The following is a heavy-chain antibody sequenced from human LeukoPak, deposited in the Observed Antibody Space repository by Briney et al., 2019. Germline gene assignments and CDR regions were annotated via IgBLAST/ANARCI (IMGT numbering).Heavy chain of an antibody. CDR3: AREIIYYDSHYFDY. D-gene: IGHD3-22*01. J-gene: IGHJ4*02. V-gene: IGHV4-39*07. CDR1: GGSISSSSYY. Sequence: SETLSLTCTVSGGSISSSSYYWGWIRQPPGKGLEWIGSIYHSGSTYYNPSLKSRVTISVDTSKNQFSLKLSSVTAADTAVYYCAREIIYYDSHYFDYWGQGTLVTVSS. CDR2: IYHSGST.